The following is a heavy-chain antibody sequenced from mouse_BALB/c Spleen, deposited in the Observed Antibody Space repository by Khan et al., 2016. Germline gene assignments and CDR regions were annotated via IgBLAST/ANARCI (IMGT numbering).Heavy chain of an antibody. CDR1: GYTFTDYV. D-gene: IGHD3-1*01. CDR2: IYPGSGST. Sequence: QVQLQQSGPELVKPGASVKMSCKASGYTFTDYVISWVKQRTGQGLEWIGEIYPGSGSTYYNEKFKGKATLTADKSSNTAYTQLSSLTSEDSAVYFCARSGTARAKDDYWGQGTTLTVSS. J-gene: IGHJ2*01. CDR3: ARSGTARAKDDY. V-gene: IGHV1-77*01.